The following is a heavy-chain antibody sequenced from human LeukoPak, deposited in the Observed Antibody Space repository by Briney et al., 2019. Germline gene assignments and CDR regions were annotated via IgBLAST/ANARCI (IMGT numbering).Heavy chain of an antibody. D-gene: IGHD6-13*01. Sequence: PSETLSLTCTVSGGSISSYYWSWIRQPPGKGLEWIGYIYYSGSTNYNPSLKSRVTISVDTSKNQFSLKLSSVTAADTAVYYCARLYSSSWYHYFDYWGQGTLVTVSS. CDR3: ARLYSSSWYHYFDY. J-gene: IGHJ4*02. V-gene: IGHV4-59*01. CDR2: IYYSGST. CDR1: GGSISSYY.